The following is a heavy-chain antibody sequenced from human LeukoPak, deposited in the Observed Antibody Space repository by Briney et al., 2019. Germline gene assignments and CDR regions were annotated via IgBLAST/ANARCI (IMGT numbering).Heavy chain of an antibody. CDR1: GFTFSDYY. CDR3: ARIYYSDSGGFYSDY. Sequence: GGSLRLSCAASGFTFSDYYMSWIRQAPGKGLEWVSYISTTGSYINDADSVKGRFTISRDNAKNSLYMQLNSLRPEDTAVYYCARIYYSDSGGFYSDYWGQGTLVTVSS. J-gene: IGHJ4*02. V-gene: IGHV3-11*06. CDR2: ISTTGSYI. D-gene: IGHD3-10*01.